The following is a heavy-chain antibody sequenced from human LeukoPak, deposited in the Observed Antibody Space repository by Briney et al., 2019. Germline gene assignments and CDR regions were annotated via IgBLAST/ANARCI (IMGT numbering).Heavy chain of an antibody. CDR3: ARNMSTEGWFDS. V-gene: IGHV4-38-2*01. J-gene: IGHJ5*01. Sequence: SETLSLTCVVSDYSITSGDYWAWIRQPPGKGLEWIGSIYNSVSTSHNPSLKSRVTMSLDPSKNQFSLNLRSVTAADTAVYYCARNMSTEGWFDSWGRGTLVTVSS. CDR1: DYSITSGDY. CDR2: IYNSVST. D-gene: IGHD5/OR15-5a*01.